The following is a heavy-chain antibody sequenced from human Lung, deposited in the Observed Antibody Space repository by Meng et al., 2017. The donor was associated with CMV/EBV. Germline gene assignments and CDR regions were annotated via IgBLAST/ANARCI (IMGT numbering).Heavy chain of an antibody. V-gene: IGHV4-59*01. CDR1: GGSINNYY. CDR2: IYYSGST. Sequence: SETLSLXCNVSGGSINNYYWSWIRQPPGKGLEWIGYIYYSGSTNYNPSLKSRVTISVDTSKNQFSLKLSSVTAADTAVYYCARESVYSSGWNWFDPWGQGTLVTVSS. D-gene: IGHD6-19*01. CDR3: ARESVYSSGWNWFDP. J-gene: IGHJ5*02.